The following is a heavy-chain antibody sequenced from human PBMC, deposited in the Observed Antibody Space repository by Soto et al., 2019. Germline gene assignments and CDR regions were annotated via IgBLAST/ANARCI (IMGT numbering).Heavy chain of an antibody. CDR3: ARVFSPDTAMVQAFDI. CDR2: INPSGGST. V-gene: IGHV1-46*01. D-gene: IGHD5-18*01. CDR1: GYTFTSYY. Sequence: GASVKVSCKASGYTFTSYYMHWVRQAPGQGLEWMGIINPSGGSTSYAQKFQGRVTMTRDTSTSTVYMELSSLRSEDTAVYYCARVFSPDTAMVQAFDIWGQGTMVTVSS. J-gene: IGHJ3*02.